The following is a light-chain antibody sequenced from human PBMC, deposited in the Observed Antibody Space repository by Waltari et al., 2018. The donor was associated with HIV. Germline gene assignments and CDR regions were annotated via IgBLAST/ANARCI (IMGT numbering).Light chain of an antibody. CDR1: QGIKTW. CDR3: QQAISFPHT. Sequence: DVQMAQSPSSVSASLGDRVTISCRASQGIKTWLAWYQHKPAEAPTLLRYDASRLQSGVPARCNGSGSGLDFTLSITNFQPEDSATYYCQQAISFPHTFGGGTRVDI. J-gene: IGKJ4*01. V-gene: IGKV1-12*01. CDR2: DAS.